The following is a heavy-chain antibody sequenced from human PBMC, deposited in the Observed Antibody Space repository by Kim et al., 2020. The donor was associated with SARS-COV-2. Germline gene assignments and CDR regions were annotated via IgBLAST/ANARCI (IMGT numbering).Heavy chain of an antibody. Sequence: STPSLKGRVTISVDTSKNQFSLKLRAVTAADTAVYYCARDKGAKGYGMDVWGQGTTVTVSS. D-gene: IGHD3-16*01. V-gene: IGHV4-59*01. CDR3: ARDKGAKGYGMDV. J-gene: IGHJ6*02.